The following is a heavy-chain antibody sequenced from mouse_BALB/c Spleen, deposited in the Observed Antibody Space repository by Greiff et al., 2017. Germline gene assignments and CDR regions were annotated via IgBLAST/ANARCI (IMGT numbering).Heavy chain of an antibody. D-gene: IGHD2-14*01. J-gene: IGHJ2*01. CDR1: GFNIKDTY. V-gene: IGHV14-3*02. CDR3: ASRYGDGFFDY. CDR2: IDPANGNT. Sequence: VQLQQSGAELVKPGASVKLSCTASGFNIKDTYMHWVKQRPEQGLEWIGRIDPANGNTKYDPKFQGKATITADTSSNTAYLQLSSLTSEDTAVYYCASRYGDGFFDYWGQGTTLTVSS.